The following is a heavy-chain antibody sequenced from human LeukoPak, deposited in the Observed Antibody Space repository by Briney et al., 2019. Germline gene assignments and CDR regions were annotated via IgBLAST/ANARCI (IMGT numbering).Heavy chain of an antibody. CDR3: AKGLQWLFDY. V-gene: IGHV3-23*01. CDR2: ISGSGGST. D-gene: IGHD6-19*01. J-gene: IGHJ4*02. Sequence: GGSLRLSCAASGFTFSSYAMSWVRQAPGKGLGWVSAISGSGGSTYYADSVKGRFTISRDNSKNTLYLQTNSLRAEDTAVYYCAKGLQWLFDYWGQGTLVTVSS. CDR1: GFTFSSYA.